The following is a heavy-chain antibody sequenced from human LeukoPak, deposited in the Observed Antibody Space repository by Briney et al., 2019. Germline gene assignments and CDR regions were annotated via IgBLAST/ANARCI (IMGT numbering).Heavy chain of an antibody. CDR3: ARNALRGYIYGFDY. CDR1: GGSISNYF. D-gene: IGHD5-18*01. Sequence: PSETLSLTCTVYGGSISNYFWRWIRKPAGTGLEWIGRIYTTGITNCNPSLESRVTMSVDTSNNQFSLRLNSVTAADTAVYFCARNALRGYIYGFDYWGQGTLVTVSS. V-gene: IGHV4-4*07. CDR2: IYTTGIT. J-gene: IGHJ4*02.